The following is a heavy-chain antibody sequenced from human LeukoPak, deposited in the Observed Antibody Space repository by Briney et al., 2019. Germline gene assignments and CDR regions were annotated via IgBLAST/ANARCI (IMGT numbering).Heavy chain of an antibody. CDR2: MNPNSGNT. D-gene: IGHD2-8*01. V-gene: IGHV1-8*01. CDR3: ARGRTCTNGVCSSGVGY. J-gene: IGHJ4*02. Sequence: GASVKVSCKASGYTFTSYDINWVRQATGQGLEWMGWMNPNSGNTGYSQKFQGRVTMTRNTSIGTAYMELSSLRSEDTAVYYCARGRTCTNGVCSSGVGYWGQGTLDTVSS. CDR1: GYTFTSYD.